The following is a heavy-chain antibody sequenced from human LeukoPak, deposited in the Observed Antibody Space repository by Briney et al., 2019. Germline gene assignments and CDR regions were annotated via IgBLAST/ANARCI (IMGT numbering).Heavy chain of an antibody. D-gene: IGHD3/OR15-3a*01. V-gene: IGHV3-23*01. CDR2: INGNGGST. J-gene: IGHJ3*02. CDR3: AKGGLVHPLHI. Sequence: GGSLRLSCAASGFTFSSYAMSWVRQAPGKGLEWVSGINGNGGSTYNADSVKGRFTISRDNSKNTLYLQMNSLRAEDTAVYYCAKGGLVHPLHIWGQGTMVTVSS. CDR1: GFTFSSYA.